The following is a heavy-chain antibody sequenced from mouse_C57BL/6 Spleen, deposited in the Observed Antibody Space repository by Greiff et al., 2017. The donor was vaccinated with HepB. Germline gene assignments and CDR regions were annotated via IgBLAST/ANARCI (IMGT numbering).Heavy chain of an antibody. V-gene: IGHV7-3*01. D-gene: IGHD1-1*02. CDR2: IRNKANGYTT. CDR3: ASSYGYDAMDY. Sequence: EVKLVESGGGLVQPGGSLSLSCAASGFTFTDYYMSWVRQPPGKALEWLGFIRNKANGYTTEYSASVKGRFTISRDNSQSILYLQMKALRAEDSATYYCASSYGYDAMDYWGQGTSVTVSS. CDR1: GFTFTDYY. J-gene: IGHJ4*01.